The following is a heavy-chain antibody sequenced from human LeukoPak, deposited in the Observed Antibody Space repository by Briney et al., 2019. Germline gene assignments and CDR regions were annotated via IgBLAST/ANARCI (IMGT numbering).Heavy chain of an antibody. Sequence: PLSLTCTVSGGSLSSSSYYWVRIPPPPGKGLVWIGRINYSGSTYYNPPLKSRVTISVDTSKDQFSLKLSSVTAADTAVYYCARSITLLVVVTDLDYWGQGTLVTVSS. CDR1: GGSLSSSSYY. V-gene: IGHV4-39*01. J-gene: IGHJ4*02. CDR2: INYSGST. CDR3: ARSITLLVVVTDLDY. D-gene: IGHD3-22*01.